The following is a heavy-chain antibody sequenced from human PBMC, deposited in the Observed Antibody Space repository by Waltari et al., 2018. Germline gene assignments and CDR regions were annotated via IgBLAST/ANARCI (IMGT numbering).Heavy chain of an antibody. J-gene: IGHJ4*02. Sequence: EVQLVESGGGLVKPGGSLRLSCAASGFSCRPSTMHWVRQAPGKGLEWVSSISSGSSYIYYADSVKVRFTISRDNTKNSLYLQMNSLRAEDTAVYYCARDGGEQRLVPWGQGTLVTVSS. CDR2: ISSGSSYI. CDR1: GFSCRPST. V-gene: IGHV3-21*06. CDR3: ARDGGEQRLVP. D-gene: IGHD6-13*01.